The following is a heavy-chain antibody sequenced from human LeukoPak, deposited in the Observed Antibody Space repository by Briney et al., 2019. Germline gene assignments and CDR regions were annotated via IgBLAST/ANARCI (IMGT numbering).Heavy chain of an antibody. Sequence: SGGSLRLSCAASGFTFSSYAMSWVRQAPGKGLEWVSAISGSGGSTYYADSVKGRFTISRDNSKNTLYLQMNSLRADDTAVYYCAKDYSDYGVGYFDYWGQGALVTVSS. D-gene: IGHD4-11*01. CDR3: AKDYSDYGVGYFDY. CDR2: ISGSGGST. CDR1: GFTFSSYA. V-gene: IGHV3-23*01. J-gene: IGHJ4*02.